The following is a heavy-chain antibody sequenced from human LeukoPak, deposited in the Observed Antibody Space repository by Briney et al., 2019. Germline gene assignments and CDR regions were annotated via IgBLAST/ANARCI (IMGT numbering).Heavy chain of an antibody. Sequence: GESLKISCKGSGYSFTSYWIGWVRQMPGKGLEWMGIMSPADSDNRYSPSFQGQVTISADKSISTAYLQWSSLKASDTAMYYCARAVTSGHFDYWGQGTLVTVSS. CDR2: MSPADSDN. CDR3: ARAVTSGHFDY. D-gene: IGHD3-10*01. V-gene: IGHV5-51*01. CDR1: GYSFTSYW. J-gene: IGHJ4*02.